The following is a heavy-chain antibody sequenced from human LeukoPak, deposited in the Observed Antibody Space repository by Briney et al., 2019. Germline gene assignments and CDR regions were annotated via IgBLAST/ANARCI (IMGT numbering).Heavy chain of an antibody. CDR2: ISSGSSYI. J-gene: IGHJ3*02. V-gene: IGHV3-21*01. Sequence: PGGSLRLSCAASGFTFNTYSVNWVRQAPGKGLERVSSISSGSSYIFYADSMKGRFTISRDNAKTSLYLQMNSLRAEDTAVYYCARQVGVDDAFDIWGQGTKVTVSS. CDR1: GFTFNTYS. CDR3: ARQVGVDDAFDI. D-gene: IGHD1-26*01.